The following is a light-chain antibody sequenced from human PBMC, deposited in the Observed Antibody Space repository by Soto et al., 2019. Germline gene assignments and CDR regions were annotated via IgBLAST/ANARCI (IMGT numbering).Light chain of an antibody. CDR2: EVS. Sequence: QSVLTQPASVSGSPGQSITISCTGTSSDVGGYNYVSWCQQHPGKAPKLMIYEVSNRPSGVSNRFSGSKSGNTASLTISGLQAEDEADYYCSLYTSSSTEVFGTGTKVTVL. J-gene: IGLJ1*01. CDR3: SLYTSSSTEV. CDR1: SSDVGGYNY. V-gene: IGLV2-14*01.